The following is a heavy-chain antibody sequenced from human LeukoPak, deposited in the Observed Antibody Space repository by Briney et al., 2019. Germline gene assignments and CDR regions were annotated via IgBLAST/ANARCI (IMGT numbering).Heavy chain of an antibody. J-gene: IGHJ4*02. D-gene: IGHD3-16*01. Sequence: SETLSLTCTVSGGSISSSSYYWGWIRQPPGKGLEWIGSIYYSGSTYYNPSLKSRVTISVDTSKNQFSLKLSSVTAADTAVYYCARTPPRDYDHVWGSYGEFDYWGQGTLVTVSS. CDR3: ARTPPRDYDHVWGSYGEFDY. V-gene: IGHV4-39*01. CDR1: GGSISSSSYY. CDR2: IYYSGST.